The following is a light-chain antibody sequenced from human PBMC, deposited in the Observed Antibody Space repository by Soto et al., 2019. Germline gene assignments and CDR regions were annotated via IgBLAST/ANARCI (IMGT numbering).Light chain of an antibody. Sequence: IVMTPSPATLSVSPGERVTPPCRASQSVNNKVAWYQQKPGQAPRLLIFGASTRATGIPARFSGSGSGTEFTLTISSLQSDDFATYYCQQYNSYSGTFGQGTKVDIK. CDR1: QSVNNK. CDR2: GAS. CDR3: QQYNSYSGT. V-gene: IGKV3-15*01. J-gene: IGKJ1*01.